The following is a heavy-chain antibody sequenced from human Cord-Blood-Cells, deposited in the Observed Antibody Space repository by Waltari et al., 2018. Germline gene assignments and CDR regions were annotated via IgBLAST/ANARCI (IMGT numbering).Heavy chain of an antibody. Sequence: QVQLVQSGAEVKKPGASVKVSCKASGYTFTDYYMHWVRQAPGQGLEWMGWINPNSGGTNYARKVQGGVTMTRDTSISTAYMELSRLRSDDTAVYYCARVGKDGYNDYWGQGTLVTVSS. CDR1: GYTFTDYY. CDR3: ARVGKDGYNDY. CDR2: INPNSGGT. D-gene: IGHD5-12*01. V-gene: IGHV1-2*02. J-gene: IGHJ4*02.